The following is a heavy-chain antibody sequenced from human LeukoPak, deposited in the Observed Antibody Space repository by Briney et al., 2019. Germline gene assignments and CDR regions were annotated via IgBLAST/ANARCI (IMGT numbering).Heavy chain of an antibody. Sequence: ASVKVSCKASGYTLTSYAIHWVRQAPGQRPEWMGWINTGNGNTKYSQKFQGRVTITRDTSANTAYMELSSLRFEDTAVYYCARGGSRMTTFYIIDYWGQGALVTVSS. D-gene: IGHD4-11*01. J-gene: IGHJ4*02. CDR1: GYTLTSYA. V-gene: IGHV1-3*04. CDR3: ARGGSRMTTFYIIDY. CDR2: INTGNGNT.